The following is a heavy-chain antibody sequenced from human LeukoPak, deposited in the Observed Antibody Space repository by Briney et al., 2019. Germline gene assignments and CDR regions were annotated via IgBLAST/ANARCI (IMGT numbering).Heavy chain of an antibody. J-gene: IGHJ3*02. CDR1: GFTFSSYW. CDR2: IKQDGSEK. Sequence: PGGSLRLSCAASGFTFSSYWMSWVRQAPGKGLEWVANIKQDGSEKYYVDSVKGRFTISRDNSKNTLYLQMNRLRAEDTAVYYCARDSGHDAFDIWGQGTMVTVSS. V-gene: IGHV3-7*05. CDR3: ARDSGHDAFDI.